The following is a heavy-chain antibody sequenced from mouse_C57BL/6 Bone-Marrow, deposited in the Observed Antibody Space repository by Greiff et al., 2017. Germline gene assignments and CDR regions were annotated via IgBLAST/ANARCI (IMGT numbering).Heavy chain of an antibody. J-gene: IGHJ3*01. CDR2: IDPENGDT. V-gene: IGHV14-4*01. CDR3: TTDGYLRSAWFDY. Sequence: EVQLQQSGAELVRPGASVKLSCTASGFNIKDDYMHWVKQRPEQGLEWIGWIDPENGDTEYASKFQGKATITAATSSNTAYLQLSSLTSEDTAVYYYTTDGYLRSAWFDYWGQGTLVTVSA. CDR1: GFNIKDDY. D-gene: IGHD2-3*01.